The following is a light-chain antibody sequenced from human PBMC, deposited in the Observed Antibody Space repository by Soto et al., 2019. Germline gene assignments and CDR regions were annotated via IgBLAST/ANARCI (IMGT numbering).Light chain of an antibody. CDR2: GAS. CDR1: QSVSSSY. V-gene: IGKV3-20*01. CDR3: QQYGSSPKT. J-gene: IGKJ1*01. Sequence: EIVLTQSPATLSLSPGERATLSCRASQSVSSSYLAWYQQKPGQAPRLLIYGASSRATGIPDRFSGSGSGTDFTLTISRLEPEDFAVYYCQQYGSSPKTFDQGTKVDIK.